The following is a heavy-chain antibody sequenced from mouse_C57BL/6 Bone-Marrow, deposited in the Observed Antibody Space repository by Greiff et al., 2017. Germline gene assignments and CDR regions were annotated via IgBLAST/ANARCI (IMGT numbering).Heavy chain of an antibody. Sequence: DVQLQESGAELVKPGASVKLSCTASGFNIKDYYMHWVKQRTEQGLEWIGRIDPEDGETKYAPKFQGKATITADTSSNTAYLQLSSLTSEDTAVYSCAIEGIYYYGVQYFDVWGTGTTVTVSS. CDR3: AIEGIYYYGVQYFDV. V-gene: IGHV14-2*01. CDR1: GFNIKDYY. J-gene: IGHJ1*03. CDR2: IDPEDGET. D-gene: IGHD1-1*01.